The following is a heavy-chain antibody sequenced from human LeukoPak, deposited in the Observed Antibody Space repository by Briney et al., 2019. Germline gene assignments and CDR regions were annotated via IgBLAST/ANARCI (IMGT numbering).Heavy chain of an antibody. Sequence: QAGGSLRLSCAASGFTFSSYEMNWVRQAPGKGLEWVSAISGSGGSTYYADSVRGRFTISRDNSKNTLYLQMNSLRAEDTAVYYCAKDQMRRSAGATQENWFDPWGQGTLVTVSS. CDR1: GFTFSSYE. CDR2: ISGSGGST. CDR3: AKDQMRRSAGATQENWFDP. V-gene: IGHV3-23*01. J-gene: IGHJ5*02. D-gene: IGHD1-26*01.